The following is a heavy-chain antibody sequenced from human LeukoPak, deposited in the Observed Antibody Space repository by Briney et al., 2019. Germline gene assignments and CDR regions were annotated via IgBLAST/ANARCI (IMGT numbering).Heavy chain of an antibody. CDR1: GLTFSSYS. Sequence: PGGSLRLSCAASGLTFSSYSMNWVRQAPGKGLEWVSSISSSSSYIYYADSVKGRFTISRDNAKNSLYLQMNSLRAEDTAVYYCARGKGSVFDYWGQGTLVTVSS. CDR3: ARGKGSVFDY. J-gene: IGHJ4*02. CDR2: ISSSSSYI. V-gene: IGHV3-21*01.